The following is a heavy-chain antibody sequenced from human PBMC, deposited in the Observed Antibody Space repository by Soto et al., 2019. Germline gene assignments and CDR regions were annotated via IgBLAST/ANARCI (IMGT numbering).Heavy chain of an antibody. Sequence: PSETLSLTCTVSGGSISRGDYYWSWIRQPPGKGLEWIGYIYYSGSTYYNPSLKSRVTISVDKSKNQFSLKLSSVTAADTAVYYCASRQTTVTTSVLGNWFDPWGQGTLVTVSS. J-gene: IGHJ5*02. CDR2: IYYSGST. D-gene: IGHD4-17*01. V-gene: IGHV4-30-4*01. CDR1: GGSISRGDYY. CDR3: ASRQTTVTTSVLGNWFDP.